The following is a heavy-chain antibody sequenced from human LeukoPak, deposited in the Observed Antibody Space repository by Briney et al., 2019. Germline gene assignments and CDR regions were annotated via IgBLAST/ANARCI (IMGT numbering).Heavy chain of an antibody. V-gene: IGHV3-11*01. CDR2: ISSSGRTI. D-gene: IGHD6-6*01. J-gene: IGHJ4*02. Sequence: GGSLRLSCAASGFTFSDYYMSWIRQAPGKGLEWVSYISSSGRTIYYADSVKGRFTISRDNSKNSLYLQMNSLRAEDTAVYYCATSNIAARDYWGQGTPVTVSS. CDR1: GFTFSDYY. CDR3: ATSNIAARDY.